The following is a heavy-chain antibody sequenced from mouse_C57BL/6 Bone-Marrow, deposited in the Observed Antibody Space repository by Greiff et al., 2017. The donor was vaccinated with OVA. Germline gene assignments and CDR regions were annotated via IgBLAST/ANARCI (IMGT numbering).Heavy chain of an antibody. CDR1: GYTFTDHP. Sequence: VQLQQSDAELVKPGASVKISCKVSGYTFTDHPIHWMKQRPEQGLEWIGYIYPRDDSTKYNGKFKGKATLTADKSSSTAYMQLNSLTSEDSAVYFCARETAQATSGFAYWGQGTLVTVSA. V-gene: IGHV1-78*01. CDR2: IYPRDDST. CDR3: ARETAQATSGFAY. D-gene: IGHD3-2*02. J-gene: IGHJ3*01.